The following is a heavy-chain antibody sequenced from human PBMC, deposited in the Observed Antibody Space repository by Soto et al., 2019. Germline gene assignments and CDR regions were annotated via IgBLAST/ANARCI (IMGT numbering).Heavy chain of an antibody. J-gene: IGHJ5*02. V-gene: IGHV3-74*01. D-gene: IGHD6-6*01. CDR3: ARGCIAARPAWFDP. CDR1: GFTFSSYW. CDR2: INSDGSST. Sequence: LILSCAASGFTFSSYWIHWVRQAPGKLLVWVSRINSDGSSTSYADSVKGRFTISRDNAKNTLYLQMNSLRAEDTAVYYCARGCIAARPAWFDPWGQGTLVTVSS.